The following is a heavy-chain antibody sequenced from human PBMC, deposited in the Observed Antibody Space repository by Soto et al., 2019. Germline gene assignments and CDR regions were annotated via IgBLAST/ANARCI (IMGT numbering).Heavy chain of an antibody. CDR3: ARHNWNSY. V-gene: IGHV3-74*01. Sequence: PGGSLRLSCAASGFTFSSYWMHWVRQAPGKGLMWVSRIHNDGSTTRYADSVKGRFTISRDNAKNTLYLQMSSLRVEDTAVYYCARHNWNSYWGQGTLVTVSS. D-gene: IGHD1-7*01. CDR2: IHNDGSTT. J-gene: IGHJ4*01. CDR1: GFTFSSYW.